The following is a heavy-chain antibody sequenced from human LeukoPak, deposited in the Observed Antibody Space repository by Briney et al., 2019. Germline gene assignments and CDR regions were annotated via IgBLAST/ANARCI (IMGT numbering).Heavy chain of an antibody. Sequence: GGSLRLSCAASGFTFSSYGMSWVRQAPGKGLEWVSYISSSSSNIKYAVSVKGRFTVTRDNTKNSLYLQMNTLRAEDTAVYYCARGRTTVVTTNFDYWGPGTLVTVSS. CDR2: ISSSSSNI. D-gene: IGHD4-23*01. V-gene: IGHV3-48*04. J-gene: IGHJ4*02. CDR3: ARGRTTVVTTNFDY. CDR1: GFTFSSYG.